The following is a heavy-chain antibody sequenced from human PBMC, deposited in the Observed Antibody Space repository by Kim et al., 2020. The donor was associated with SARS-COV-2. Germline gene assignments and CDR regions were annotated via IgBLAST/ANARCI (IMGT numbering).Heavy chain of an antibody. CDR1: GGTFSSYA. V-gene: IGHV1-69*13. CDR3: ARDLRDGYNPTFGY. Sequence: SVKVSCKASGGTFSSYAISWVRQAPGQGLEWMGGIIPIFGTANYAQKFQGRVTITADESTSTAYMELSSLRSEDTAVYYCARDLRDGYNPTFGYWGQGTLVTVSS. CDR2: IIPIFGTA. J-gene: IGHJ4*02. D-gene: IGHD5-12*01.